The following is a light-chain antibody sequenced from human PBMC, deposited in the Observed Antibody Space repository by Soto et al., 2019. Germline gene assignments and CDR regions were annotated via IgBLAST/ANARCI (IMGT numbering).Light chain of an antibody. CDR1: ENVGTN. V-gene: IGKV3D-15*01. CDR2: GSS. Sequence: IVMTQSPATLSVSPGDEVTLSCRASENVGTNLAWYQQKPGQAPRLLIYGSSTRATGIPAPFSGSGSGTEFTLTISRLQSEESAIYYCQQYNNSRLSFGGGTKVEIK. CDR3: QQYNNSRLS. J-gene: IGKJ4*01.